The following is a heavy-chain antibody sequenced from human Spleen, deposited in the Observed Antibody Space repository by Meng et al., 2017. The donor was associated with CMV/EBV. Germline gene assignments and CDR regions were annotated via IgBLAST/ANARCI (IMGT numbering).Heavy chain of an antibody. J-gene: IGHJ6*02. D-gene: IGHD2-2*01. CDR3: ARESQLLSNAKYYYGMDV. CDR2: INSEGSST. V-gene: IGHV3-74*01. CDR1: GFTFRSHW. Sequence: GESLKISCAASGFTFRSHWMHWVRQAPGKGLVWVSRINSEGSSTNYADSVKGRFTISRDNAKNTLYLQMNSLRAEDTAVYYCARESQLLSNAKYYYGMDVWGQGTTVTVSS.